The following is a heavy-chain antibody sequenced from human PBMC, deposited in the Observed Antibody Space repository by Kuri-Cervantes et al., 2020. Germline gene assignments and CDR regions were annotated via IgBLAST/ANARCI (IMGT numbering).Heavy chain of an antibody. V-gene: IGHV1-18*01. Sequence: ASVKVSCKASGYTFTSYGISWVRQAPGQGLEWMRWISAYNDNTNYAQKLQGRVTMTTDTSTSTAYMELRSLRSDDTAVYYCAREPPPQQLRRNYYYGMDVWGQGTTVTVSS. CDR1: GYTFTSYG. CDR2: ISAYNDNT. J-gene: IGHJ6*02. CDR3: AREPPPQQLRRNYYYGMDV. D-gene: IGHD5-24*01.